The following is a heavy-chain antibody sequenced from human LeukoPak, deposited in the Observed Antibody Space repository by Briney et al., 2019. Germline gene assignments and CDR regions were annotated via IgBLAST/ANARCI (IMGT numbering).Heavy chain of an antibody. CDR1: GYSFTNYW. CDR2: INAGNGNT. CDR3: ARARYETRIWPKSRYDYYHYMDV. Sequence: GESLKISCKGSGYSFTNYWIGWVRQAPGQRLEWMGWINAGNGNTKYSQEFQDRVTITRDTSASTAYMELNSLRSEDMAVYYCARARYETRIWPKSRYDYYHYMDVWGKGTTVTVSS. J-gene: IGHJ6*03. D-gene: IGHD3-3*01. V-gene: IGHV1-3*03.